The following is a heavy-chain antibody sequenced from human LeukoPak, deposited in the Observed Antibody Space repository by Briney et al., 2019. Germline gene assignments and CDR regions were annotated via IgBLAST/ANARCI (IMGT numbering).Heavy chain of an antibody. CDR1: GGTFSSYA. V-gene: IGHV1-69*05. CDR2: IIPIFGTA. Sequence: SVKVSCKASGGTFSSYAISWLRQAPGQGLEWMGGIIPIFGTANYAQKFQGRVTITTDESTSTAYVELSSLRSEDTAVYYCARDHYYDSSGYSAFDIWGQGTMVTVSS. CDR3: ARDHYYDSSGYSAFDI. D-gene: IGHD3-22*01. J-gene: IGHJ3*02.